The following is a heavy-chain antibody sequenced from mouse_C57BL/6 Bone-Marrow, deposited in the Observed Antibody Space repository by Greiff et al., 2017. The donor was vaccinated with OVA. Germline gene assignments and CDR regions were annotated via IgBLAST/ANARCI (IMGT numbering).Heavy chain of an antibody. CDR1: GYTFTDYY. V-gene: IGHV1-76*01. Sequence: VQLQQSGAELVRPGASVKLSCKASGYTFTDYYINWVKQRPGQGLEWIARIYPGSGNTYYNEKFKGKATLTAEKSSSTAYMQLSSLTSEDSAVYFCARRTYYYAMDYWGQGTSVTVSS. CDR3: ARRTYYYAMDY. J-gene: IGHJ4*01. CDR2: IYPGSGNT.